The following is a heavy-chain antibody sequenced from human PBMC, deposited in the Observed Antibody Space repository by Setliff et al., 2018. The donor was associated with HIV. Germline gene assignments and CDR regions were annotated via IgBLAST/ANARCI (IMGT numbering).Heavy chain of an antibody. CDR2: IYTSGST. V-gene: IGHV4-61*02. CDR1: GGSISSGTYY. CDR3: ARENGRTNYYYYYGLDV. Sequence: SETLSLTCTVSGGSISSGTYYWSWVRQPAGKGLEWIGRIYTSGSTNYIPSLKSRVTISLDTSKNQFSLKLSSVTAADTAVYYCARENGRTNYYYYYGLDVWGQGTTVTVSS. J-gene: IGHJ6*02.